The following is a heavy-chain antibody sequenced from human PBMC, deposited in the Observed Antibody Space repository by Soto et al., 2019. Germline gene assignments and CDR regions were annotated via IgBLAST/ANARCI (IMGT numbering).Heavy chain of an antibody. CDR3: AKEQQWLVRGDYFDY. CDR2: ISYDGSNK. CDR1: GFTFSSYG. V-gene: IGHV3-30*18. Sequence: QVQLVESGGGVVQPGRSLRLSCAASGFTFSSYGMHWVRQAPGKGLERVAVISYDGSNKYYADSVKGRFTISRDNSKNTLYLQMNSLRAEDTAVYYCAKEQQWLVRGDYFDYWGQGTLVTVSS. D-gene: IGHD6-19*01. J-gene: IGHJ4*02.